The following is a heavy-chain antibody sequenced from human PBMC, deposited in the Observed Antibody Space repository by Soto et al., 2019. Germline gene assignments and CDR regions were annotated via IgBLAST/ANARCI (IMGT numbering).Heavy chain of an antibody. CDR3: ARLSFVVVPAATGWFDP. Sequence: PGESLKISCKGSGYSFTSYWIGWVRQMPGKGLEWMGIIYPGDSDTRYSPSFQGQVTISADKSISTAYLQWSSLKASDTAMYYCARLSFVVVPAATGWFDPSGQGTLVTGSS. V-gene: IGHV5-51*01. CDR1: GYSFTSYW. J-gene: IGHJ5*02. CDR2: IYPGDSDT. D-gene: IGHD2-2*01.